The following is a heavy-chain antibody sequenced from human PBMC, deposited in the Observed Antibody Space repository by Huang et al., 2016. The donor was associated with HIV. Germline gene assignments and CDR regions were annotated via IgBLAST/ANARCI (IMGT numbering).Heavy chain of an antibody. D-gene: IGHD3-16*01. J-gene: IGHJ3*01. CDR3: ARLPFDYVWGTQRQTALDELDV. CDR1: GGSVHRGFYY. V-gene: IGHV4-39*01. CDR2: VFDGGNT. Sequence: QLQLQESGPGLVRPSETLSLTCSVSGGSVHRGFYYWGWIRQPPGKGLEWIACVFDGGNTFYNPSLKSRVSMSVDTSKKLFSLNLSSVTAADTAVYFCARLPFDYVWGTQRQTALDELDVWCQGTMVTVSS.